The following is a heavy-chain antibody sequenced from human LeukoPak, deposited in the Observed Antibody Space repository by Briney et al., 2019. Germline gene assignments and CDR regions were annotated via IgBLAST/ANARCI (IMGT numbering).Heavy chain of an antibody. Sequence: SETLSLTCAVYGGSFSGYYWTWIRQSPGKGLQWIGEINHRGVANYNPSLKSRVTISVDTSKNQFSLRLSSVSAADTAVYYCVRGNVDSHILTGSFYYFDYWGQGTLVAASS. J-gene: IGHJ4*02. V-gene: IGHV4-34*01. CDR2: INHRGVA. D-gene: IGHD3-9*01. CDR1: GGSFSGYY. CDR3: VRGNVDSHILTGSFYYFDY.